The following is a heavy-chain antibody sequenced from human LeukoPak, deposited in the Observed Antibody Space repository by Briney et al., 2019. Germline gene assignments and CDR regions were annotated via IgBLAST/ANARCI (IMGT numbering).Heavy chain of an antibody. CDR1: GGSISSYY. D-gene: IGHD2-15*01. Sequence: SEALSLTCTVSGGSISSYYWSWIRQPPGKGLEWIGYIYYSGSTNYNPSLKSRVTISVDTSKNQFSLKLSSVTAADTAVYYCAREGGGGWATRYGMDVWGQGTTVTVSS. V-gene: IGHV4-59*01. CDR3: AREGGGGWATRYGMDV. CDR2: IYYSGST. J-gene: IGHJ6*02.